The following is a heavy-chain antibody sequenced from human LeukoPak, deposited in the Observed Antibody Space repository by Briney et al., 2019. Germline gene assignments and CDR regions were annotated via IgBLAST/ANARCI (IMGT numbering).Heavy chain of an antibody. CDR3: ARLGGAFYYYYYMDV. J-gene: IGHJ6*03. D-gene: IGHD2-15*01. Sequence: PSETLSLTCAVSGGSISSNSYYWGWIRQPPGKGLEWIGSIYHSGSTYYNPSLKSRVTISVDTSKNQFSLKLSSVTAADTAVYYCARLGGAFYYYYYMDVWGKGTTVTISS. CDR1: GGSISSNSYY. CDR2: IYHSGST. V-gene: IGHV4-39*01.